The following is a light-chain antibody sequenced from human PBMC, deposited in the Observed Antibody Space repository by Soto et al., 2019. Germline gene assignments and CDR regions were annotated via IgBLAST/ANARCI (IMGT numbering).Light chain of an antibody. J-gene: IGKJ4*01. CDR1: QSMNSW. Sequence: DSQMTQTPSTLSASVGDRVTITCRASQSMNSWLAWYQPKPGKAPKLLVYSASSLHSGVPSRFSGNGSGTDFTLTIRSLQPEDFATYYCQQSYTTPLTFGGGTKV. CDR3: QQSYTTPLT. CDR2: SAS. V-gene: IGKV1-39*01.